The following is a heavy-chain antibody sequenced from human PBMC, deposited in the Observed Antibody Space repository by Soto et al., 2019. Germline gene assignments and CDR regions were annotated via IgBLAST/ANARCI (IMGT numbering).Heavy chain of an antibody. J-gene: IGHJ3*02. CDR3: ARPGSGSSDAFDI. D-gene: IGHD3-10*01. V-gene: IGHV4-39*01. CDR2: IYYSGST. CDR1: GGSISSSSYY. Sequence: SETLSLTCTVSGGSISSSSYYWGWIRQPPGKGLEWIGSIYYSGSTYYNPSLKSRVTISVDTSKNQFSLKLSSVTAADTAVYYCARPGSGSSDAFDIWGQGTMVTVSS.